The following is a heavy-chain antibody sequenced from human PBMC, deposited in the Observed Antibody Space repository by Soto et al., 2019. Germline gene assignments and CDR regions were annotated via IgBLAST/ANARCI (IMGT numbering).Heavy chain of an antibody. V-gene: IGHV3-11*01. CDR2: ISSSGSTI. J-gene: IGHJ3*02. CDR3: ARDPRYSGYIKGAFDI. D-gene: IGHD5-12*01. Sequence: PGGSLRLSCAASGFTFSDYYMSWIRQAPGKGLEWVSYISSSGSTIYYADSVRGRFTISRDNAKTSLYLQMNSLRAEDTAVYYCARDPRYSGYIKGAFDIWGQGTMVTVSS. CDR1: GFTFSDYY.